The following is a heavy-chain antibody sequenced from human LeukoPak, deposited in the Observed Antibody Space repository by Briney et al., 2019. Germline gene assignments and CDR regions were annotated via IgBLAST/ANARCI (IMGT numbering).Heavy chain of an antibody. J-gene: IGHJ4*02. Sequence: SETLSLTCTVSGGSISSYYWSWIRQPPGKGLEWIGYIYYSGSTNYNPSLKSRVTISVDTSKNQFSLKLSSVTAADTAVYYCASSGEDSGSYYYFDYWGQGTLVTVSS. CDR1: GGSISSYY. CDR2: IYYSGST. CDR3: ASSGEDSGSYYYFDY. D-gene: IGHD1-26*01. V-gene: IGHV4-59*01.